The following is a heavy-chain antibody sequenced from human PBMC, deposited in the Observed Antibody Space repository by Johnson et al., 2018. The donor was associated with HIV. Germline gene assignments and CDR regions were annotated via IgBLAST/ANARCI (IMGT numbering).Heavy chain of an antibody. D-gene: IGHD1-1*01. J-gene: IGHJ3*02. Sequence: EVQLVESGGGVVRPGGSLRLSSAASGFTFDDYGMSWVRPAPGKGLEWVSGINWNGGSTAYADSVQGRFTISRDNAKNSLYLQMYSLRAEDTALYYCAKPKLEPGYGGAFDIWGQGTMVTVSS. V-gene: IGHV3-20*03. CDR2: INWNGGST. CDR3: AKPKLEPGYGGAFDI. CDR1: GFTFDDYG.